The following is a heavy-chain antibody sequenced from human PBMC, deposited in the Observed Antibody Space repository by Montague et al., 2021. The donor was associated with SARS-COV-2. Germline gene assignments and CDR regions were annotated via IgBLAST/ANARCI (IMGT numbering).Heavy chain of an antibody. Sequence: PALVKPTQTLTLTCTFSGFSLSTSGMCVSWIRQPPGKALEWLARIDWDDDKYYSTSLKTRLAISKDTSENQVVLTMTNMDPVDTATYYCARILATVNAFDIWGQGAMVTVSS. D-gene: IGHD4-17*01. CDR2: IDWDDDK. V-gene: IGHV2-70*11. J-gene: IGHJ3*02. CDR1: GFSLSTSGMC. CDR3: ARILATVNAFDI.